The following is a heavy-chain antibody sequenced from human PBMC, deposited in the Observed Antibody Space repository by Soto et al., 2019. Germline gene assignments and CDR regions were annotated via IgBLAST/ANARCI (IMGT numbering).Heavy chain of an antibody. V-gene: IGHV4-34*01. CDR2: INHSGST. J-gene: IGHJ4*02. Sequence: SETLSLTCAVYGGSFSGYYWSWIRQPPGKGLEWIGEINHSGSTNYNPSLKSRVTISVDRSKNQFSLKLSSVTAADTAVYYCASTRFYWVVTRDIEYWGQGTLLTVSS. D-gene: IGHD2-15*01. CDR1: GGSFSGYY. CDR3: ASTRFYWVVTRDIEY.